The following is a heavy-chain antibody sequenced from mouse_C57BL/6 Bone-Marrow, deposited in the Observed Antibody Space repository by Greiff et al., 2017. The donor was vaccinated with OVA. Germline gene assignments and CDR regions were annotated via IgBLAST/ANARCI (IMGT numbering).Heavy chain of an antibody. D-gene: IGHD2-4*01. CDR3: TREDYDVTWFAD. V-gene: IGHV1-15*01. CDR2: IDPESGGT. CDR1: GYTFTDYA. J-gene: IGHJ3*01. Sequence: QVQLQQSGAELVRPGASVTLSCKASGYTFTDYAMHWVKQTPVHGLEWIGAIDPESGGTAYNQKFKGKAILTADKSSSTAYMELRSLTSEDSAVYYCTREDYDVTWFADWGKGTLVTVAA.